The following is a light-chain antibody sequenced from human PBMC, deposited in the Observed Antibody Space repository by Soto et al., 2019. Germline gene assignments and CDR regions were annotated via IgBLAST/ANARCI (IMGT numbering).Light chain of an antibody. CDR2: GAS. J-gene: IGKJ4*01. Sequence: TLSLSPGWRSNLSCRASQSVSSSYLAWYQQKNGQAPRIXIYGASSRATGIPDRFSCSGYGTDFNLTISRLETEDFAVYYCQQHGSSPLTFGGGTKVDIK. CDR3: QQHGSSPLT. CDR1: QSVSSSY. V-gene: IGKV3-20*01.